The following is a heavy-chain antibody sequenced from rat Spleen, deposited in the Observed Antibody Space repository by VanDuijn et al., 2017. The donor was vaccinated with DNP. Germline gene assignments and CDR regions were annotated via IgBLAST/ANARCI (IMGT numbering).Heavy chain of an antibody. J-gene: IGHJ2*01. Sequence: EVQLVESGGGLVQPGRSLKLSCAASGFTFSDYYMAWVRLAPAKGLEWVAYIIYDGSRTYYGDSVKGRFTISRDIAKSTLYLQMNSLRSEDMATYYCARHVLPLRVWDYWGQGVMVTVSS. CDR1: GFTFSDYY. CDR2: IIYDGSRT. CDR3: ARHVLPLRVWDY. V-gene: IGHV5-22*01. D-gene: IGHD1-4*01.